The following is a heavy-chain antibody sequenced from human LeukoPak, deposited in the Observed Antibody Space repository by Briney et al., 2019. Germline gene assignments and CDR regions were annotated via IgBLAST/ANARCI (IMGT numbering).Heavy chain of an antibody. Sequence: PGGSLRLSCAPSGFSFGDFAMHWVRQASGKGLEWVALISYDGGNIYYADSVRGRFTISRDNSKNMLFLHMNSLRPEDTAVYYCARDPPFRSGWSQNLFDHWGQGTLVTVSS. CDR3: ARDPPFRSGWSQNLFDH. V-gene: IGHV3-30*04. J-gene: IGHJ4*02. CDR1: GFSFGDFA. D-gene: IGHD6-19*01. CDR2: ISYDGGNI.